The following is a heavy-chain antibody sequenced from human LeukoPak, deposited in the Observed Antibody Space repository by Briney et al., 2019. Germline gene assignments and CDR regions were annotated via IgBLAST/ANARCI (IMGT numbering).Heavy chain of an antibody. D-gene: IGHD5-12*01. CDR1: GFTFSSFS. V-gene: IGHV3-15*01. Sequence: GGSLRLSCAASGFTFSSFSMSWVRQAPGKGLEWVGRIKSRTDGGTTDYAAPVKGRFTISRDDSKNTLYLQMNSLKTEDTAVYYCKGESGYDLYPPFLAEALDYWGQGTLVTVSS. J-gene: IGHJ4*02. CDR3: KGESGYDLYPPFLAEALDY. CDR2: IKSRTDGGTT.